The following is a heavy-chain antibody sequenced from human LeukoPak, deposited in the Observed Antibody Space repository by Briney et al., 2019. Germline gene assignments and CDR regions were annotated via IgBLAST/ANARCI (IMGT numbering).Heavy chain of an antibody. J-gene: IGHJ4*02. CDR2: IYSGGST. Sequence: GGSLRLSCAASGFTVSSNYMSWVRQAPGKGLEWVSVIYSGGSTYYADSVKGRFTISRDNSKNTLYLQMNSLRAEDTAVYYCARDRDGYNSFDYWGQGTLVTVSS. D-gene: IGHD5-24*01. CDR1: GFTVSSNY. V-gene: IGHV3-66*01. CDR3: ARDRDGYNSFDY.